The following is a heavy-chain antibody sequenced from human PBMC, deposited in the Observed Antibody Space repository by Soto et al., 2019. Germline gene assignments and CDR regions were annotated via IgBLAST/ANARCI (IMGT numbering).Heavy chain of an antibody. Sequence: AGSLRLSCAGSGFAFSSYNMNWVRQAPGKGLEWVTSISSSSDYIYYADSVKGRFTISRDNAKNSLYLQMNSLRAEDTAVYYCATCSSSWYRFDYWGQGTLVTVSS. CDR2: ISSSSDYI. CDR1: GFAFSSYN. V-gene: IGHV3-21*01. D-gene: IGHD6-13*01. CDR3: ATCSSSWYRFDY. J-gene: IGHJ4*02.